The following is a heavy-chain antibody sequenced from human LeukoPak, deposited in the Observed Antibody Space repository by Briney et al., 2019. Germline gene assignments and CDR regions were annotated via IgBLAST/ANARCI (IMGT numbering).Heavy chain of an antibody. J-gene: IGHJ4*02. Sequence: PGGSLRLSCAASGCTFSSYGMHWVRQAPGKGLEWVAVIWYDGSNKYYADSVKGRFTISRDNSKNTLYLQMNSLRAEDTAVYYCAREASSGWYDYWGQGTLVTVSS. CDR1: GCTFSSYG. CDR3: AREASSGWYDY. V-gene: IGHV3-33*01. CDR2: IWYDGSNK. D-gene: IGHD6-19*01.